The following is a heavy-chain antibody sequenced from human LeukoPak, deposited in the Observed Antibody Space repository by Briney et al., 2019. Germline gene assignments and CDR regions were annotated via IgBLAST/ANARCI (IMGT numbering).Heavy chain of an antibody. J-gene: IGHJ5*02. Sequence: SETLSLTCTVSGGSISSYYWSWIRQPPGKGLEWIGYIYYSGRTNYNPSLKSRVTISVDTSKNQLSLKLSSVTAADTAVYYCARDQNADYDSEPNWFAPWGQGTLVTVSS. CDR2: IYYSGRT. CDR1: GGSISSYY. V-gene: IGHV4-59*01. CDR3: ARDQNADYDSEPNWFAP. D-gene: IGHD3-22*01.